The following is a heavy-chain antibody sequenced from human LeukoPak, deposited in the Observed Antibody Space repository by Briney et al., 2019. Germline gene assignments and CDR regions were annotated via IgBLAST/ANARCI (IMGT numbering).Heavy chain of an antibody. CDR1: GYTFTSYY. CDR3: ARTYYYDSESDNWFDP. J-gene: IGHJ5*02. V-gene: IGHV1-46*01. D-gene: IGHD3-10*01. Sequence: ASVKVSCKASGYTFTSYYMHWVRQAPGQGLEWMGIINPSGGSTSYAQEFQGRATMTRDMSTSTVYMELSSLRSEDTAVYYCARTYYYDSESDNWFDPWGQGTLVTVSS. CDR2: INPSGGST.